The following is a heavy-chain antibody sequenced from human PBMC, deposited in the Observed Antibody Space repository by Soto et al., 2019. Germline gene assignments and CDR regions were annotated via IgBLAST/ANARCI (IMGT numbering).Heavy chain of an antibody. CDR3: ARIGSIAVAGTVFDY. CDR1: GGSISSYC. Sequence: SETLSLTCTVSGGSISSYCWSWIRQPPGKGLEWIGYIYYSGSTNYNPSLKSRVTISVDTSKNQFSLKLSSVTAADTAVYYCARIGSIAVAGTVFDYWGQGTLVTVSS. CDR2: IYYSGST. D-gene: IGHD6-19*01. J-gene: IGHJ4*02. V-gene: IGHV4-59*01.